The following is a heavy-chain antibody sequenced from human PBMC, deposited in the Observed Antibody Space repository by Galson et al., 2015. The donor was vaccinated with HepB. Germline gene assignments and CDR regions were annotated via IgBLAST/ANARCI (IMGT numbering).Heavy chain of an antibody. J-gene: IGHJ4*02. D-gene: IGHD1-14*01. CDR1: GFTVSSNY. Sequence: SLRLSCAASGFTVSSNYMSWVRQAPGKGLEWVAVISYDGSNKYYADSVKGRFTISRDNAKNTLYLQMNSLRAEDTAVYYCARGLTEGYWGQGTLVTVSS. CDR2: ISYDGSNK. V-gene: IGHV3-30*03. CDR3: ARGLTEGY.